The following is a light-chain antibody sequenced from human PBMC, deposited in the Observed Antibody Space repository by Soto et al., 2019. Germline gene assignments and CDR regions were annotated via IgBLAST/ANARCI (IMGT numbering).Light chain of an antibody. CDR2: EVS. CDR3: SLYTSENAYV. J-gene: IGLJ1*01. Sequence: QSALTQPPSVSGSPGQSVTISCTGTSTDFVSYNRVSWYQQPPGTAPKLMIYEVSKRPSGVPERFSGSNSGNTASLTISGLQAADEADYYCSLYTSENAYVFGTGTKLTVL. V-gene: IGLV2-18*01. CDR1: STDFVSYNR.